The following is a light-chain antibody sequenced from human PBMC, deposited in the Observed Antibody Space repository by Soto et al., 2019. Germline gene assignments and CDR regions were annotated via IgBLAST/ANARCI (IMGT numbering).Light chain of an antibody. CDR1: QDIRSS. CDR3: QQFNSSHFT. J-gene: IGKJ4*01. V-gene: IGKV1-9*01. Sequence: DIQLTQSPSFLSASVGDRLTITCRASQDIRSSLAWYQQKPGKAPNLLIYTVSTLQSAVPSRFSGSRSGTEFTLTISSLQPEDSATYYCQQFNSSHFTFGGGTKVEI. CDR2: TVS.